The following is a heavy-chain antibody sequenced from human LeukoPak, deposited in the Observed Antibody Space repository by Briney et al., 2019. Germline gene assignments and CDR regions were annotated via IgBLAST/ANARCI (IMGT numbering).Heavy chain of an antibody. D-gene: IGHD3-22*01. CDR1: GFTFSSYA. Sequence: GGSLRLSCAASGFTFSSYAMSWVRQAPGKGLEWVSAISGSGGSTYYADSVKGRFTISRDNSKNTLYVQMNSLRAEDTAVYYCAEGYTSSMIVRWFDPWGQGTLVTVSS. J-gene: IGHJ5*02. CDR3: AEGYTSSMIVRWFDP. CDR2: ISGSGGST. V-gene: IGHV3-23*01.